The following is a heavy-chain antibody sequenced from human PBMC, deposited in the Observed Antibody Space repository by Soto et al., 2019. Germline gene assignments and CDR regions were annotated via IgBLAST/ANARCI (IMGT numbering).Heavy chain of an antibody. J-gene: IGHJ6*02. Sequence: GESLKISCKGSGYSFTSYWIGWVRQMPGKGLEWMGIIYPGDSDTRYSPSLQGQVTISADKSISTAYLQWSSLKASDTAMYYCARQEYSYGTHYYYYYGMDVWGQGTTVTVSS. D-gene: IGHD5-18*01. CDR3: ARQEYSYGTHYYYYYGMDV. CDR2: IYPGDSDT. V-gene: IGHV5-51*01. CDR1: GYSFTSYW.